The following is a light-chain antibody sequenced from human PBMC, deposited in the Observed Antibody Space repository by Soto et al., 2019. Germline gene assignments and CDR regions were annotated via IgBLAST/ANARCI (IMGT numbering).Light chain of an antibody. V-gene: IGKV3-20*01. J-gene: IGKJ3*01. CDR2: GAS. CDR3: QQYGDSPLT. CDR1: QNVYINS. Sequence: EVVLTQSPGTLALSPGERATLSCRASQNVYINSLAWYQQRPGQTPRLLIYGASTRAAAIPDRFSGSGSGVDFDLGIDGLEPEDFAIYYCQQYGDSPLTFGPGTRVD.